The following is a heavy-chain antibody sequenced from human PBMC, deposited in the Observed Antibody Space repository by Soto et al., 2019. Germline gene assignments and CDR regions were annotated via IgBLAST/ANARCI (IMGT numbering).Heavy chain of an antibody. CDR1: GGSISSSNW. D-gene: IGHD2-2*01. V-gene: IGHV4-4*02. CDR3: AREVRYIVLVPAAMGYFDY. Sequence: LSLTCAVSGGSISSSNWWSWVRQPPVKGLEWIGEIYHSGSTNYNPSLKSRVTISVDKSKNQFSLKLSSVTAADTAVYYCAREVRYIVLVPAAMGYFDYWGQGTLVTVSS. J-gene: IGHJ4*02. CDR2: IYHSGST.